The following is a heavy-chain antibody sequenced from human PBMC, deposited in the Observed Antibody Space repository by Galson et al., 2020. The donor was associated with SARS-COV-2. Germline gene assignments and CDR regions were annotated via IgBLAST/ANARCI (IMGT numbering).Heavy chain of an antibody. V-gene: IGHV4-39*01. CDR3: SSHLSFGAPYYFDF. Sequence: SETLSLTCTVSGGSINNPVYNWGWIRQPPGKGLEWIGSIYYTGSTYYNPSPRSRVTMSVDTSKNQFSLKLSSVTAADTAVYYCSSHLSFGAPYYFDFWGQGTLVTVSS. J-gene: IGHJ4*02. CDR1: GGSINNPVYN. CDR2: IYYTGST. D-gene: IGHD3-10*01.